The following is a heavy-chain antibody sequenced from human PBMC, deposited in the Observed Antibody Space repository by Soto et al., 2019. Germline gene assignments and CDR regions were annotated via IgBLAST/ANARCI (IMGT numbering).Heavy chain of an antibody. J-gene: IGHJ6*01. Sequence: GGSLRLSCAASVFTFTTYSLTWVRQAPGKGLDWVASIGSSSNYIYYADSVKGRFTISRDNAKNSLFLQMNSLRAEDTAVYYCATLTYCSSASCPNYYYVMDVWGQGTTVTVSS. CDR2: IGSSSNYI. V-gene: IGHV3-21*06. CDR3: ATLTYCSSASCPNYYYVMDV. CDR1: VFTFTTYS. D-gene: IGHD2-2*01.